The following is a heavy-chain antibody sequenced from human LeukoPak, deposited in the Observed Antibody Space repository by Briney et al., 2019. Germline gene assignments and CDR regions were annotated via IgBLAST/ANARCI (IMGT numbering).Heavy chain of an antibody. Sequence: PGGSLRLSCAASGFTFSSYEMNWVRQAPGKGLEWVSYISSSGSTIYYADSVKGRFTISRDNAKNSLYLQMNSLRAEDTAVYYCARDVLLWFREVAFDIWGQGTMVTVSS. V-gene: IGHV3-48*03. CDR2: ISSSGSTI. D-gene: IGHD3-10*01. CDR1: GFTFSSYE. CDR3: ARDVLLWFREVAFDI. J-gene: IGHJ3*02.